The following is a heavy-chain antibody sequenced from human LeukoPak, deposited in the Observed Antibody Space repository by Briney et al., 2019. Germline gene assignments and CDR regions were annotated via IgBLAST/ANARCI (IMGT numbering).Heavy chain of an antibody. CDR1: GFTFSSYA. V-gene: IGHV3-30-3*01. CDR3: ARDISVVTPNFDY. J-gene: IGHJ4*02. CDR2: ISYDGSNK. D-gene: IGHD4-23*01. Sequence: GGSLRLSCAASGFTFSSYAMHWVRQAPGKGLEWVAVISYDGSNKYYADSVKGRFTISRDNSKNTLYLQMNSLRAEDTAVYYCARDISVVTPNFDYWGQGTLVTVPS.